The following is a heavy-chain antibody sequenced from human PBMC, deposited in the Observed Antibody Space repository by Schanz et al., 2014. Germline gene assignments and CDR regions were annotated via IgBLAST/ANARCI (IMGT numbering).Heavy chain of an antibody. V-gene: IGHV4-59*01. CDR2: IYQAGSI. CDR1: GGSISSYY. J-gene: IGHJ4*02. D-gene: IGHD5-18*01. Sequence: QVQLQGSGPGLVKPSETLSLTCIVSGGSISSYYWCWMRQPPGRGLEWIGYIYQAGSINYNPSLGSRVTISGDTSKNQVSLKLSSVSAADTAVYYCATLPEYSYMSWDHWGQGTLVTVSS. CDR3: ATLPEYSYMSWDH.